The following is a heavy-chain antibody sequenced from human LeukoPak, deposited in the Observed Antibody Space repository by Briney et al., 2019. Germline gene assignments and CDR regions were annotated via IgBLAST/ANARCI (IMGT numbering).Heavy chain of an antibody. V-gene: IGHV4-59*01. D-gene: IGHD3-16*01. CDR3: ARAGGSRYGYMDV. CDR2: IYYSGST. CDR1: GGSISSYY. J-gene: IGHJ6*03. Sequence: SETLSLTCTVSGGSISSYYWSWIRQPPGKGLEWIGYIYYSGSTNYNPSLKSRVTISVDTSKNQFSLKLSSVTAADTAVYYCARAGGSRYGYMDVWGKGTTVTVSS.